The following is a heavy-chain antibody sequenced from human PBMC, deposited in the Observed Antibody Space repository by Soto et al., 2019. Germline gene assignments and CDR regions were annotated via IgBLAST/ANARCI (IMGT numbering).Heavy chain of an antibody. CDR1: GGSFSSYY. CDR3: ARSRTTVTPSGFQH. Sequence: SETLSLTCAVYGGSFSSYYWSWIRQPPGKGLEWIGYIYYSGSTNYNPSLKSRVTISVDTSKNQFSLKLSSVTAADTAVYYCARSRTTVTPSGFQHWGQGTLVTVS. CDR2: IYYSGST. J-gene: IGHJ1*01. V-gene: IGHV4-59*01. D-gene: IGHD4-17*01.